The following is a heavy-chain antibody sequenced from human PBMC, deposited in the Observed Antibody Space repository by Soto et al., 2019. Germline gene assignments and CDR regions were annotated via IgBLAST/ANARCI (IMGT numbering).Heavy chain of an antibody. CDR2: IYYSGST. D-gene: IGHD3-10*01. J-gene: IGHJ6*02. CDR1: GGSISSSSYY. V-gene: IGHV4-39*01. Sequence: XETLSVTCTVSGGSISSSSYYWGWIRQPPGKGLEWIGSIYYSGSTYYNPSLKSRVTISVDTSKNQFSLKLSSVTAADTAVYYCARHRGRGGADLNQGDYYYGMDVWGQGTTVTVSS. CDR3: ARHRGRGGADLNQGDYYYGMDV.